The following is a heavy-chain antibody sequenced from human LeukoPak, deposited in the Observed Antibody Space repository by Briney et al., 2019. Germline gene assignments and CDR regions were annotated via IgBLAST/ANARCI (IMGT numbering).Heavy chain of an antibody. D-gene: IGHD3-3*01. Sequence: GSLRLSCAASGFTFSSYGMHWVRQAPGKGLEWVAVIWYDGSNKYYADSVKGRFTISRDNSKNTLYLQMNSLRAEDTAVYYCARGPYYDFWSGYSRFDPWGQGTLVTVSS. CDR3: ARGPYYDFWSGYSRFDP. V-gene: IGHV3-33*01. CDR2: IWYDGSNK. CDR1: GFTFSSYG. J-gene: IGHJ5*02.